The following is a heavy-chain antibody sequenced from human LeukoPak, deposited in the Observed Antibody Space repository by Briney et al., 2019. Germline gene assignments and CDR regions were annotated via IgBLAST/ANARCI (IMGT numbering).Heavy chain of an antibody. J-gene: IGHJ5*02. CDR2: ISAYNGNT. D-gene: IGHD2-8*01. CDR1: GYTFTSYG. V-gene: IGHV1-18*01. CDR3: ARGGRKRGYCTNGVCFALFDP. Sequence: ASVKVSCKASGYTFTSYGISWVRQAPGQGLEWMGWISAYNGNTNYAQKLQGRVTMTTDTSTSTAYMELRSLRSGDTAVYYCARGGRKRGYCTNGVCFALFDPWGQGTLVTVSS.